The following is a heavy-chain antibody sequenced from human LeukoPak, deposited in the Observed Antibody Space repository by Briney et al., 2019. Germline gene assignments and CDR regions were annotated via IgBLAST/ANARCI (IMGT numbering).Heavy chain of an antibody. J-gene: IGHJ6*03. CDR3: AXGWXXXWGQVMVTSPYDYMDV. Sequence: SETLSLTCGVSSYSISSGYYWGWIRQPPGKGLEWIGSIYHSGSTYYNPSLKSRVTIAVDTPKDQFSLKLSSLTAADTAVYYCAXGWXXXWGQVMVTSPYDYMDVWGNGTTVTVSS. CDR2: IYHSGST. V-gene: IGHV4-38-2*01. D-gene: IGHD5-18*01. CDR1: SYSISSGYY.